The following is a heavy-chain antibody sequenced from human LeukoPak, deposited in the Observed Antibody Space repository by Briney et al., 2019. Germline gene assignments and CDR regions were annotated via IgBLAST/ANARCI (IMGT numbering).Heavy chain of an antibody. CDR3: AREDGYGYYFDY. D-gene: IGHD5-24*01. V-gene: IGHV4-59*01. CDR1: GGSISSYY. J-gene: IGHJ4*02. CDR2: IYYSGST. Sequence: SETLSLTCTVSGGSISSYYWSWIRQPTGKGLEWIGYIYYSGSTNYNPSLKSRVTISVDTSKNQFSLKLSSVTAADTAVYYCAREDGYGYYFDYWGQGTLVTVSS.